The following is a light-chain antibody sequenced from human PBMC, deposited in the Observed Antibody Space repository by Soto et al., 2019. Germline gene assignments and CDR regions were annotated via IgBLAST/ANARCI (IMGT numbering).Light chain of an antibody. V-gene: IGKV1-39*01. CDR3: QQSYSTLYT. CDR2: AAS. CDR1: QSIGTS. J-gene: IGKJ2*01. Sequence: DIQMTQSPSSLSASIGDRVTITCRASQSIGTSLSWHQQKSGRAPKLLIHAASTLQSGVPSRFSGSGSGTDFTLTISSLQPEDVAVYYCQQSYSTLYTFVQGTNLEIK.